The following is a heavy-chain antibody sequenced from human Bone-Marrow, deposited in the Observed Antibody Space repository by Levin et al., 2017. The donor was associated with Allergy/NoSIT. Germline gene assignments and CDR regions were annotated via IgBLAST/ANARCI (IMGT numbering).Heavy chain of an antibody. D-gene: IGHD3-9*01. CDR2: MNPNSGNT. Sequence: GASVKVSCKASGYTFTSYDINWVRQATGQGLEWMGWMNPNSGNTGYAQKFQGRVTMTRNTSRSTAYMELSSLRSEDTAIYYCARGGPTYYDSLPGDYWGQGTLVTVSS. J-gene: IGHJ4*02. CDR3: ARGGPTYYDSLPGDY. CDR1: GYTFTSYD. V-gene: IGHV1-8*01.